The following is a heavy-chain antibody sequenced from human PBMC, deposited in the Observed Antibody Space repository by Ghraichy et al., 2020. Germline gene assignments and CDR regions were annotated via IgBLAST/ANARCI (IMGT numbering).Heavy chain of an antibody. D-gene: IGHD5-12*01. J-gene: IGHJ4*02. V-gene: IGHV3-23*01. CDR1: GFTFSSYV. CDR2: ISGSGATT. Sequence: GGSLRLSCAASGFTFSSYVMTWVRQAPGKGLEWVSTISGSGATTYYADSVKGRFTISRDNSKNTLYLQVNSLRAEDTAVYYCVRAPAADSGYWVGSDYWGQGTLVTVSS. CDR3: VRAPAADSGYWVGSDY.